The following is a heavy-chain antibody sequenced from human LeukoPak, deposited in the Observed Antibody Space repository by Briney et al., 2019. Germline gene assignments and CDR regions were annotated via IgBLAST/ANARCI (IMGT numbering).Heavy chain of an antibody. V-gene: IGHV5-51*01. J-gene: IGHJ4*02. Sequence: GESLKISRKGSGYSFTSYWIGWVRQMPGKGLEWMGIIYPGDSDTRFSPSFQGQVTISADKSISTAYLQWSSLKASDTAMYYCARQSTVTTLPFDYWGQGTLVTVSS. CDR2: IYPGDSDT. CDR1: GYSFTSYW. D-gene: IGHD4-17*01. CDR3: ARQSTVTTLPFDY.